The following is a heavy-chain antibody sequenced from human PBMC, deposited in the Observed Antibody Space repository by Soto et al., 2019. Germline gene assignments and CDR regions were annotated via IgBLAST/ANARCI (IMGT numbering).Heavy chain of an antibody. J-gene: IGHJ4*02. CDR2: ISSSSSYI. V-gene: IGHV3-21*01. Sequence: GGSLRLSCAASGFTFSSYSMNWVRQAPGKGLEWVSSISSSSSYIYYADSVKGRFTISRDNAKNSLYLQMNSLRAEDTAVYYCARRLMYGDYRVYYFDYWGQGTLVTVYS. D-gene: IGHD4-17*01. CDR1: GFTFSSYS. CDR3: ARRLMYGDYRVYYFDY.